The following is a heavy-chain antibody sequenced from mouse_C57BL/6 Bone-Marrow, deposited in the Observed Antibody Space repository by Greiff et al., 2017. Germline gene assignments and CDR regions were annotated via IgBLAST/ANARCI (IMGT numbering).Heavy chain of an antibody. CDR3: ARRVHLSRYFDV. V-gene: IGHV5-6*02. J-gene: IGHJ1*03. Sequence: EVKLMESVGDLVKPGGSLKLSCAASGFTFSSYGMSWVRQTPDKRLEWVATISSGGSYTYYPDSVKGRFTISRDNAKNTLYLQMSSLKSEDTAMYYCARRVHLSRYFDVWGTGTTVTVSS. D-gene: IGHD1-1*01. CDR2: ISSGGSYT. CDR1: GFTFSSYG.